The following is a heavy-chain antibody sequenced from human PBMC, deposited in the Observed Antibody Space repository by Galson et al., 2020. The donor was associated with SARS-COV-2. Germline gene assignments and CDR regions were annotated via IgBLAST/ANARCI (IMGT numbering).Heavy chain of an antibody. CDR3: ARLYYGEYAAEAFDI. J-gene: IGHJ3*02. Sequence: SETLSLTCPVSGTSISGGSYSWHWIRQPPGKGLEWIGYISHSGGTYYNPSLKSRVTISGDRSKNQFSLRLSSVTAADAAVYFCARLYYGEYAAEAFDIWGPGTRVTVAS. CDR1: GTSISGGSYS. CDR2: ISHSGGT. D-gene: IGHD4-17*01. V-gene: IGHV4-30-2*01.